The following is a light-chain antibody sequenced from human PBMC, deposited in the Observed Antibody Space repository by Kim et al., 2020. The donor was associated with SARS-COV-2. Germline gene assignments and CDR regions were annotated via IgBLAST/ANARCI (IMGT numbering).Light chain of an antibody. J-gene: IGLJ2*01. V-gene: IGLV2-14*03. CDR2: DVS. Sequence: GQSITSSYTGTSSDVGGYNYVSWYQQHPGKAPKLMIYDVSNRPSGVSNRFSGSKSGNTASLTISGLQAEDEADYYCSSYTSSSTVVFGGGTQLTVL. CDR3: SSYTSSSTVV. CDR1: SSDVGGYNY.